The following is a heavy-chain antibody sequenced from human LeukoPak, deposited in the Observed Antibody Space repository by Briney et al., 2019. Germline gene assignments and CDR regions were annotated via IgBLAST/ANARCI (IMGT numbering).Heavy chain of an antibody. V-gene: IGHV4-39*01. J-gene: IGHJ4*02. Sequence: SETLSLTCTVSGGSISSSSYYWGWIRQPPGKGLEWIGSIYYSGSTYYNPSLKSRVTISVDTSKNQFSLKLSSVTAADTAVYYCAIPRYNWNDGHFDYWGQGTLVTVSS. D-gene: IGHD1-20*01. CDR2: IYYSGST. CDR3: AIPRYNWNDGHFDY. CDR1: GGSISSSSYY.